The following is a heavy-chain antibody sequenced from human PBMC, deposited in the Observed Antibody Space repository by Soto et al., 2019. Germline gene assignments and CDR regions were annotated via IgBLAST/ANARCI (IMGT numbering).Heavy chain of an antibody. J-gene: IGHJ4*02. D-gene: IGHD2-15*01. CDR2: IIPIFGTA. CDR1: GGTFSSYA. CDR3: ARGAGDAAVVAATFRLYYFDY. V-gene: IGHV1-69*12. Sequence: QVQLVQSGAEVKKPGSSVKVSCKASGGTFSSYAISWVRQAPGQGLEWMGGIIPIFGTANYAQKFQGRATITADESTSTAYLQLSILRSEDTAVYYCARGAGDAAVVAATFRLYYFDYWGQGTLVTVSS.